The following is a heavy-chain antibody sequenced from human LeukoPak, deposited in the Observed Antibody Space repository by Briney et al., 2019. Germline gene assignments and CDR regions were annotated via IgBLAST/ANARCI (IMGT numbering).Heavy chain of an antibody. Sequence: GGSLRLSCAASGFTFSSYTMNWVRQAPGGGLEWVSSISTTSSYIYYADSVKGRFTISRDNAKNSLYLQMNSLRAEDTAVYYCAKYWSIIPAAMGTYFDYWGQGTLVTVSS. CDR1: GFTFSSYT. CDR3: AKYWSIIPAAMGTYFDY. CDR2: ISTTSSYI. V-gene: IGHV3-21*04. J-gene: IGHJ4*02. D-gene: IGHD2-2*01.